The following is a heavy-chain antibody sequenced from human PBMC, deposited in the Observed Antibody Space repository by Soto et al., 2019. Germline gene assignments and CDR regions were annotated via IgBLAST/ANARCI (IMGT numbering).Heavy chain of an antibody. Sequence: SSVKVSCKAAAGAFSSYASSWVRQAPGQGLEWMGGIIPIFGTANYAQKFQGRVTITADESTSTAYMELSSLRAEDTAVYYCERDRYGSSMTTVPLFGSWGKGTLVPVS. J-gene: IGHJ4*02. CDR2: IIPIFGTA. V-gene: IGHV1-69*13. CDR1: AGAFSSYA. D-gene: IGHD4-17*01. CDR3: ERDRYGSSMTTVPLFGS.